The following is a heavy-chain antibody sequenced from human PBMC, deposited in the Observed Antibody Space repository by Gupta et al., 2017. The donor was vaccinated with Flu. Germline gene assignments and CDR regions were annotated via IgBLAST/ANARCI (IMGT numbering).Heavy chain of an antibody. D-gene: IGHD2-2*01. Sequence: PGKGREWVGRTRNKANSYTTEYAASVKGRFTISRDDSKTSLYLQMNSLKSDDTAVYYCARIHTTGSYHFDYWGPGTLVTVSS. CDR3: ARIHTTGSYHFDY. J-gene: IGHJ4*02. CDR2: TRNKANSYTT. V-gene: IGHV3-72*01.